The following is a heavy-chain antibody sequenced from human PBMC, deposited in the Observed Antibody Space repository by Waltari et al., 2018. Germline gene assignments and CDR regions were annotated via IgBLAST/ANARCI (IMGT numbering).Heavy chain of an antibody. CDR2: INAGNGNT. D-gene: IGHD6-13*01. CDR1: GYTFTSYA. CDR3: AKDGRIAAAAEPPYYFDY. V-gene: IGHV1-3*01. Sequence: QVQLVQSGAEVKKPGASVKVSCKASGYTFTSYAMHWVRQAPGQRLEWMGWINAGNGNTKYSQKFQGRVTITRDTSASTAYMELSSLRSEDTAVYYCAKDGRIAAAAEPPYYFDYWGQGTLVTVSS. J-gene: IGHJ4*02.